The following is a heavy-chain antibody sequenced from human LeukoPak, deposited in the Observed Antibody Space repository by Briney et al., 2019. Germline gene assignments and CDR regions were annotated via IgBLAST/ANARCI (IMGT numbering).Heavy chain of an antibody. CDR1: GFTVSSNY. V-gene: IGHV3-66*01. Sequence: GGSLRLSCAASGFTVSSNYMSWVRQAPGKGLEWVSVIYSGGSTYYADSAKGRFTISRDNSKNTLYLQMNSLRAEDTAVYYCARDRNTDFWSGYYTNYFDYWGQGTLVIVSS. CDR2: IYSGGST. CDR3: ARDRNTDFWSGYYTNYFDY. D-gene: IGHD3-3*01. J-gene: IGHJ4*02.